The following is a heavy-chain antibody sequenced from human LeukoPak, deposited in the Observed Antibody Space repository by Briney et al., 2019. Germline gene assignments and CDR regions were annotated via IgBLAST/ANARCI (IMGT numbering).Heavy chain of an antibody. CDR3: LRAGSNWNMGPFDF. CDR2: VSYSGDT. V-gene: IGHV4-59*08. CDR1: WALLCSNY. D-gene: IGHD1/OR15-1a*01. Sequence: PSETLSLTYTVWWALLCSNYCSEIRQPPGKRLEWIGYVSYSGDTNYHPSLQSRVSISVDRSKNQFSLNLRSVTAADTAVYYCLRAGSNWNMGPFDFWGRGILVTVSS. J-gene: IGHJ4*02.